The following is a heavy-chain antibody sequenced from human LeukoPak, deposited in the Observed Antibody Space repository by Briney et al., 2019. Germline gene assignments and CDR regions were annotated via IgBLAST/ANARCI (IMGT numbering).Heavy chain of an antibody. Sequence: GESLKISCKGSGYSFTSYWIGWVRQMPGKGRVWMGIIYPGDSDTRYSPSFQGQVTISADKSISTAYLPWSSLKASDTAMYYCARLAYCGGDCYSAFDIWGQGTMVTVSS. CDR2: IYPGDSDT. CDR3: ARLAYCGGDCYSAFDI. V-gene: IGHV5-51*01. D-gene: IGHD2-21*02. CDR1: GYSFTSYW. J-gene: IGHJ3*02.